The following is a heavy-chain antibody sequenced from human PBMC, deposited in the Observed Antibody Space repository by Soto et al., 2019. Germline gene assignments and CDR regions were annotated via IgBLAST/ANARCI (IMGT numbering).Heavy chain of an antibody. V-gene: IGHV1-69*13. CDR1: GGTFSSYA. J-gene: IGHJ3*02. CDR3: AKGTILNAVGAFDI. CDR2: IIPIFGTA. Sequence: GASVKVSCKASGGTFSSYAISWVRQAPGQGLEWMGGIIPIFGTANYAQKFQGRVTITADESTSTAYMELSSLRSEDTAVYYCAKGTILNAVGAFDIWAQGTMVTVSS. D-gene: IGHD3-3*01.